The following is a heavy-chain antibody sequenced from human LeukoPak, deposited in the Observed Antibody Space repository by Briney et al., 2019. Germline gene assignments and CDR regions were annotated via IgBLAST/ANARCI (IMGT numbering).Heavy chain of an antibody. CDR2: ISTDGYTT. CDR1: GLAFSAYK. CDR3: VVGGSPGY. Sequence: TGGSLRLSCAASGLAFSAYKMHWVRQAPRKGLVWVSRISTDGYTTDYADFVQGRFTASRDNTKNTWSLEMNSLRAEDTAVYYCVVGGSPGYWGRGTLVTVSS. J-gene: IGHJ4*02. V-gene: IGHV3-74*01. D-gene: IGHD2-15*01.